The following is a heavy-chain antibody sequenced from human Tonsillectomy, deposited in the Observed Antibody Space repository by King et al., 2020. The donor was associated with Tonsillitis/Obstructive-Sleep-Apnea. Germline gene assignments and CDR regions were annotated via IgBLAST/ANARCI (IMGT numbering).Heavy chain of an antibody. CDR2: IRCNSGNI. CDR1: GFTFDEYA. D-gene: IGHD3-22*01. J-gene: IGHJ4*02. CDR3: VKGPYYYDSSGYYYDY. Sequence: VQLVESGGGLVQPGRSQRLSCAASGFTFDEYAMHWVRQTPGKGLELVSGIRCNSGNIGYADSVKGRFTISRDNAKNSLYLQMNSLRAEDTALYYCVKGPYYYDSSGYYYDYGGQGTLVTVSS. V-gene: IGHV3-9*01.